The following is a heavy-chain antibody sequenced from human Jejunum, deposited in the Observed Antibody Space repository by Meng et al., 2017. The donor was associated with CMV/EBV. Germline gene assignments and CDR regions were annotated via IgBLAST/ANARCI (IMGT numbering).Heavy chain of an antibody. CDR1: GFTVSNSY. Sequence: QLVESGGGWVQPGGSLRLSCAASGFTVSNSYMSWVRQAPGKGLEWVSVIYGGGSTYYADSVKGRFTISRDSSKNTLYLQMNSLRAEDTAVYYCAREGTTLVTYDYWGQGTLVTVPQ. V-gene: IGHV3-66*01. D-gene: IGHD5-18*01. J-gene: IGHJ4*02. CDR2: IYGGGST. CDR3: AREGTTLVTYDY.